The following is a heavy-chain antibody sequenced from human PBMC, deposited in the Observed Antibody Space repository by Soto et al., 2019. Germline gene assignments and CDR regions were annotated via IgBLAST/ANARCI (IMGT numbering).Heavy chain of an antibody. J-gene: IGHJ6*02. CDR3: AKDLAYCSNGVCFGMDV. Sequence: GGSLRLSCAASGFTFDDYAMYWVRQAPGKGQEWVSGINWNSGSTGYADSVKGRFTISRGNAKNSLYLQMNSLREEDTALYYCAKDLAYCSNGVCFGMDVWGQGT. CDR1: GFTFDDYA. V-gene: IGHV3-9*01. CDR2: INWNSGST. D-gene: IGHD2-8*01.